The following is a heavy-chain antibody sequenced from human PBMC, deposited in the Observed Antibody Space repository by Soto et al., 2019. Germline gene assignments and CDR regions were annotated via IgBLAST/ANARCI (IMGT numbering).Heavy chain of an antibody. J-gene: IGHJ3*02. CDR1: GFTFSNAW. D-gene: IGHD3-16*02. CDR2: IKSKTDGGTT. Sequence: EVQLVESGGGLVKPGGSLRLSCAASGFTFSNAWMSWVRQAPGKGLEWVGRIKSKTDGGTTDYAAPVKGRFTISRDDSHNTXXLXMXILKTEDTAVYYCTTSSVTGDYVWGSYRAGDDAFDIWGQGTMVTVSS. CDR3: TTSSVTGDYVWGSYRAGDDAFDI. V-gene: IGHV3-15*01.